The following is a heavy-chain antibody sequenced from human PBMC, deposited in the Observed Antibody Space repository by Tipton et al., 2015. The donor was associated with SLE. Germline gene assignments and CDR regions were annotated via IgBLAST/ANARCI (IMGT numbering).Heavy chain of an antibody. CDR3: ARGGMAGSSFDY. D-gene: IGHD6-13*01. CDR1: GGSISSYY. J-gene: IGHJ4*02. V-gene: IGHV4-59*01. Sequence: LRLSCTVSGGSISSYYWSWIRQPPGKGLEWIGYIYYSGSTNYNPSLKSRVTISVDTSKNQFSLKLSSVTAADTAVYYCARGGMAGSSFDYWGQGTLVTVSS. CDR2: IYYSGST.